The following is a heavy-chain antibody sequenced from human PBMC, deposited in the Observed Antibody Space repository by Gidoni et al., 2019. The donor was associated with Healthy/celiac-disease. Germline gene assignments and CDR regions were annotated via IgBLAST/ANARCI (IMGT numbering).Heavy chain of an antibody. D-gene: IGHD3-22*01. CDR2: INRDGSST. CDR3: ARDGGYYDTSGAFDI. Sequence: EVQLVESGGGLVQPGGSLRLSCAASGFTFSSYWMHWVRQAPGKGLVWVSRINRDGSSTSYADSVKGRFTISRDNAKNTLYLQMNSLRAEDTAVYYCARDGGYYDTSGAFDIWGQGTMVTVSS. CDR1: GFTFSSYW. V-gene: IGHV3-74*01. J-gene: IGHJ3*02.